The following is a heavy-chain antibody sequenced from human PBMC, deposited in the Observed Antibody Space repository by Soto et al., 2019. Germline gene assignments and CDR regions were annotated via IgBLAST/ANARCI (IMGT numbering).Heavy chain of an antibody. J-gene: IGHJ5*02. D-gene: IGHD5-12*01. CDR2: ISSSSSTI. CDR3: AREWDGDGYNSGWFDP. CDR1: GFTFSSYS. V-gene: IGHV3-48*01. Sequence: LRLSCAASGFTFSSYSMNWVRQAPGKGLECVSYISSSSSTIYYADSVKGRFTISRDNSKNSLYLQMNSLRAEDTAVYYCAREWDGDGYNSGWFDPWGQGTLVTVSS.